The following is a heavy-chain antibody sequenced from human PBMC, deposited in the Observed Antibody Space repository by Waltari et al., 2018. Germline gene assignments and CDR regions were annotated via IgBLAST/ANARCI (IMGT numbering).Heavy chain of an antibody. CDR2: IHPNSGDT. Sequence: QFQLVQSGAEVKKPGASVTVSCKASVYAFTSYYMHWVRQAPGQGLEWMGWIHPNSGDTYDAQQCPGRVTMQRDTSITTAFMDLSRLRSDDTAVYYCARSYQSGSYWDYWGQGTRVTV. V-gene: IGHV1-2*02. CDR3: ARSYQSGSYWDY. D-gene: IGHD1-26*01. J-gene: IGHJ4*02. CDR1: VYAFTSYY.